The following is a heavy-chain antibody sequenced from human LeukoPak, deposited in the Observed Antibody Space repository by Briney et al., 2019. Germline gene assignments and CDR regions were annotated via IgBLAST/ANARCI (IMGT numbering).Heavy chain of an antibody. Sequence: GESLKISCKGSGYSFTSYWIGWVRQMPGKGLEWMGIIYPDDSDTRYSPSFQGQVTISADKSISTAYLQWSSLKASDTAMYYCATTSGVYRSGWYPLDAFDIWGQGTMVTVSS. V-gene: IGHV5-51*01. CDR1: GYSFTSYW. J-gene: IGHJ3*02. D-gene: IGHD6-19*01. CDR3: ATTSGVYRSGWYPLDAFDI. CDR2: IYPDDSDT.